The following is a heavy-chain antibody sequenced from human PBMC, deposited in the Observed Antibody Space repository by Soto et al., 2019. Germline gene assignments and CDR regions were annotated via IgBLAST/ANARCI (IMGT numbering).Heavy chain of an antibody. CDR1: GFTFSSYA. CDR2: IGGSGGRT. CDR3: AKDIGFGELYIYYYDY. J-gene: IGHJ4*02. D-gene: IGHD3-10*01. V-gene: IGHV3-23*01. Sequence: EVQLLESGGGLVQPGGSLRLSCAASGFTFSSYALTWVRQAPGKGLEWVSAIGGSGGRTYYADSVKGRFTISRDNSKSTLYLQMNSLRVEDTAIYYCAKDIGFGELYIYYYDYWGQGTLVTVSS.